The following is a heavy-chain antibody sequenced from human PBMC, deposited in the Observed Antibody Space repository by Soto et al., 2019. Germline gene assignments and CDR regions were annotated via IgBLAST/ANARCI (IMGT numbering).Heavy chain of an antibody. CDR2: MNPNSGNT. CDR3: ARVMLVAAAGNELFDC. CDR1: GYTFTSYD. D-gene: IGHD6-13*01. V-gene: IGHV1-8*01. Sequence: QVQLVQSGAEVKKPGASVKVSCKASGYTFTSYDINWVRQATGQGLEWMGWMNPNSGNTGYAQKFQGRVTMTRNTSISTAYMELSSLGSEDTAVYYCARVMLVAAAGNELFDCWGQGTLVTVSS. J-gene: IGHJ4*02.